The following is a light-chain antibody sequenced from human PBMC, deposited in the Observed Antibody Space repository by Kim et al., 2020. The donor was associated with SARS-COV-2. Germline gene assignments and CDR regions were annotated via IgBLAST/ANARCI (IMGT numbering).Light chain of an antibody. V-gene: IGKV1-5*03. J-gene: IGKJ1*01. Sequence: DIQMTQSPSTLSASVGDRFTITCRASQSISSWLAWYQQKPGKAPKLLIYKASSLESGVPSRFSGSGSGTEFTLTISSLQPDDFATYYCQQYNSYLTWTFGQGTKVDIK. CDR2: KAS. CDR1: QSISSW. CDR3: QQYNSYLTWT.